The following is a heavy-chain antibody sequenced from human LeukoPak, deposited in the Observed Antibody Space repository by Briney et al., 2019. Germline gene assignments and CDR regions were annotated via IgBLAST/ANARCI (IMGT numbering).Heavy chain of an antibody. J-gene: IGHJ6*03. CDR2: INHSGST. CDR1: GGSFSGYY. Sequence: PSETLSLTCAVYGGSFSGYYWSWIRQPPGKGLEWIGEINHSGSTNYNPSLKSRVTISVDTSKNQFSLKLSSVTAADTAVYYCARVEAYCGGDCYPLNYYYMDVWGKGTTVTVSS. CDR3: ARVEAYCGGDCYPLNYYYMDV. V-gene: IGHV4-34*01. D-gene: IGHD2-21*02.